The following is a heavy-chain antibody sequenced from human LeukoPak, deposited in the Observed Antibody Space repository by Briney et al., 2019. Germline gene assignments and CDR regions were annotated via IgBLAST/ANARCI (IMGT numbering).Heavy chain of an antibody. D-gene: IGHD3-10*01. Sequence: GASVKVSCKVSGYTLTELSMHWVRQAPGKGLEWMGGFDPEDGETIYAQKFQGRVTMTEDTSTDTAYMELSSLRSEDTAVYYCATERVRGVLLYYYYYMDVWGKGTTVTISS. CDR3: ATERVRGVLLYYYYYMDV. V-gene: IGHV1-24*01. CDR2: FDPEDGET. J-gene: IGHJ6*03. CDR1: GYTLTELS.